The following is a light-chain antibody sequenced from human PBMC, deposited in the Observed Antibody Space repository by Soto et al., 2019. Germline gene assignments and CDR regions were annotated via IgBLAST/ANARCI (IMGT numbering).Light chain of an antibody. J-gene: IGKJ1*01. CDR1: QSISSW. V-gene: IGKV1-5*03. CDR2: KAS. CDR3: QQYKSYST. Sequence: DIQLTQSPSFLSASVGDRVTITCRASQSISSWLAWYQQKPGKAPKLLIYKASSSEGGVPSRLSGSGSGTEFTLTINNLQPDDVATYICQQYKSYSTFGRGTKVDIK.